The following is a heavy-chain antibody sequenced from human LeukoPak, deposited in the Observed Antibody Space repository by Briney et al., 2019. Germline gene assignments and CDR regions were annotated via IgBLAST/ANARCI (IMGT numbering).Heavy chain of an antibody. V-gene: IGHV1-18*01. CDR3: ARTPMIVGVGDY. D-gene: IGHD3-22*01. CDR2: ISAYNGNT. Sequence: ASVKVSCKASGGTFSSYAISWVRQAPGQGLEWMGWISAYNGNTNYAQKLQGRVTMTTDTSTSTAYMELRSLRSDDTAVYYCARTPMIVGVGDYWGQGTLVTASS. J-gene: IGHJ4*02. CDR1: GGTFSSYA.